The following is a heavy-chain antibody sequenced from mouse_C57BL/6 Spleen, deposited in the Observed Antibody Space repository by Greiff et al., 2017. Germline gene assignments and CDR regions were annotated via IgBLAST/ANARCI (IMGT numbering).Heavy chain of an antibody. V-gene: IGHV1-15*01. J-gene: IGHJ3*01. CDR2: IDPETGGT. D-gene: IGHD1-1*01. Sequence: VQLQESGAELVRPGASVTLSCKASGYTFTDYEMHWVKQTPVHGLEWIGAIDPETGGTAYNQKFKGKAILTADKSSSTAYMELRSLTSEDSAVYYCTREARDYGSGFAYWGQGTLVTVSA. CDR3: TREARDYGSGFAY. CDR1: GYTFTDYE.